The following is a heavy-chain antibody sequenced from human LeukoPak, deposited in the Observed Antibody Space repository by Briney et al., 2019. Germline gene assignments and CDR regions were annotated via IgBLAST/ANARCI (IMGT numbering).Heavy chain of an antibody. D-gene: IGHD4-23*01. CDR1: GFTFSSYS. CDR3: ARSTTVVT. V-gene: IGHV3-48*01. J-gene: IGHJ5*02. Sequence: GGSLRLSCAASGFTFSSYSMNWVRRAPGKGLEWVLYISSSSTIYYADSVKGRFTISRDNAKNSLYLQMNSLRAEDTAVYYCARSTTVVTWGQGTLVTVSS. CDR2: ISSSSTI.